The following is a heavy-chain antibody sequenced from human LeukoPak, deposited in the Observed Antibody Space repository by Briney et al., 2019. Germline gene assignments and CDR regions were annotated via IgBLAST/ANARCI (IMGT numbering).Heavy chain of an antibody. J-gene: IGHJ6*03. Sequence: PSETLSLTCAVYGGSFSGYYWSWIRQPPRKGLEWIGEINHSENTNYNPSLKSRVTISVDTSKNQFSLKLSSVTAADTAVYYCTRGSIAYYYMDVWGKGTTVTISS. V-gene: IGHV4-34*01. CDR1: GGSFSGYY. CDR2: INHSENT. D-gene: IGHD3-22*01. CDR3: TRGSIAYYYMDV.